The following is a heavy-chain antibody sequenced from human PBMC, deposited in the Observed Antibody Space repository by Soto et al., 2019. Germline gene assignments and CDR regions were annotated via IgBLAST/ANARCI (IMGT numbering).Heavy chain of an antibody. CDR3: APHYYGSGSYQA. CDR2: IIPIFGTA. D-gene: IGHD3-10*01. V-gene: IGHV1-69*13. CDR1: GGTFSSYA. J-gene: IGHJ5*02. Sequence: GPSVKVSCTASGGTFSSYAISWVRQAPGQGLEWMGGIIPIFGTANYAQKFQGRVTITADESTSTAYMELSSLRSEDTAVYYCAPHYYGSGSYQAWGQGTLVTVSS.